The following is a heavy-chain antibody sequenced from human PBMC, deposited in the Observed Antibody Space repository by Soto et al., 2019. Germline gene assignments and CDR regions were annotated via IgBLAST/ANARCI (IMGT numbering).Heavy chain of an antibody. CDR2: IYYSGSS. V-gene: IGHV4-59*08. Sequence: SETLSLTCTVSGGSISGYYWCWIRQPPGKGLEWIAYIYYSGSSNSNPSLKSRVTISVDTSKNQISLKLSSVTAADTAVYYCARHSNEYRKSLDYWGQGILVTVSS. CDR3: ARHSNEYRKSLDY. CDR1: GGSISGYY. D-gene: IGHD1-1*01. J-gene: IGHJ4*02.